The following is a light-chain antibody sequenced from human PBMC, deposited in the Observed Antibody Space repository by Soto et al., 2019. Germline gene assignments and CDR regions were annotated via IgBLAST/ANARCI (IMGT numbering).Light chain of an antibody. CDR2: AAS. Sequence: DIQMTQSPSSLSASVGDRVTITCLASQSISSYLNWYQQKPGKAPKLLIYAASSLQSGVPSRFSGSGSGTDFTLTISSLQPEDFATYYCQQSYSTPFTFGGGTKVDIK. CDR3: QQSYSTPFT. V-gene: IGKV1-39*01. J-gene: IGKJ4*01. CDR1: QSISSY.